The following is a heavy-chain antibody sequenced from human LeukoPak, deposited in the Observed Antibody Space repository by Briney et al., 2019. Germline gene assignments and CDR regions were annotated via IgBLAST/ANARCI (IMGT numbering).Heavy chain of an antibody. CDR3: AKEGGMITFGGVIVDY. CDR1: GFTFSSYA. J-gene: IGHJ4*02. V-gene: IGHV3-23*01. CDR2: ISGSGGST. Sequence: TGGSLRLSCAASGFTFSSYAMSWVRQAPGKGLEWVSAISGSGGSTYYADSVKGRFTISRDNSKNTLYLQMNSLRAEDTAVYYCAKEGGMITFGGVIVDYWGQGTLVTVSS. D-gene: IGHD3-16*02.